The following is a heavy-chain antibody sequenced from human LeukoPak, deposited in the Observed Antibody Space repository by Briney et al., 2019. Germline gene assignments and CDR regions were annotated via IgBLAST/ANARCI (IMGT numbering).Heavy chain of an antibody. V-gene: IGHV1-3*01. CDR1: GYTFTSYA. D-gene: IGHD3-10*01. CDR3: ARTSSHYYGSGTPFDP. CDR2: INAGNGNT. Sequence: ASVKVSCKASGYTFTSYAMYWVRQAPGQRLEWMGWINAGNGNTKYSQKFQGRVTITRDTSASTAYMELSSLRSEDTAVYYCARTSSHYYGSGTPFDPWGQGTLVTVSS. J-gene: IGHJ5*02.